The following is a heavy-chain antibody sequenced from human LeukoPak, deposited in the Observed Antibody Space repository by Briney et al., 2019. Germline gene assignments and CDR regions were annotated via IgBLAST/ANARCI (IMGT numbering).Heavy chain of an antibody. Sequence: ASVKVSCKASGYTFTGYYMHWVRQAPGQGLEWMGWINPNSGGTNYAQKFQGRVTMTRDTSISTAYMELSRLRSDDTAVYYCARVFRAAAERYYYYYYMDVWGKGTTVTISS. CDR2: INPNSGGT. CDR3: ARVFRAAAERYYYYYYMDV. V-gene: IGHV1-2*02. J-gene: IGHJ6*03. D-gene: IGHD6-13*01. CDR1: GYTFTGYY.